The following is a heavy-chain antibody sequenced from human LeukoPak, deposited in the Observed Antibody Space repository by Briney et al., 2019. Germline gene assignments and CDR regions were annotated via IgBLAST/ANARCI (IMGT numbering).Heavy chain of an antibody. D-gene: IGHD4-11*01. V-gene: IGHV3-48*04. CDR3: ARVTALDYKRDYYMDV. Sequence: GGSLRLSCAASGFTFSSYSMNWVRQAPGKGLEWVSYISSSSNTIYYADSVKGRFTISRDNAKNSLYLQMNSLRAEDTAVYYCARVTALDYKRDYYMDVWGKGTTVTVSS. CDR2: ISSSSNTI. CDR1: GFTFSSYS. J-gene: IGHJ6*03.